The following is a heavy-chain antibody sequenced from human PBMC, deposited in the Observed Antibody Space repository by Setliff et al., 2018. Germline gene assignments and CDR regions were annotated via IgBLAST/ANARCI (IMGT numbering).Heavy chain of an antibody. J-gene: IGHJ5*02. D-gene: IGHD3-10*01. V-gene: IGHV5-51*01. CDR3: ARVRGLLWFGDNNWFDP. Sequence: GESLKISCKASGYSLTTYWIGWVRQMPGKGLEWMGIIYPGDSDTRYSPSFQGQVTISADKSISTAYLQWSSLKASDTAMYYCARVRGLLWFGDNNWFDPWGQGTLVTVSS. CDR2: IYPGDSDT. CDR1: GYSLTTYW.